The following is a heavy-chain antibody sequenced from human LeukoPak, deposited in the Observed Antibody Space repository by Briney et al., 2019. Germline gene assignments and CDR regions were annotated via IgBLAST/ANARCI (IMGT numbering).Heavy chain of an antibody. Sequence: SDTLSLTCTVSGGSISSSSFYWGWIRQPPGKGLEWIGSISYSGSTYYNPSLKSRVTISVDTSKNQFSLKLSSVTAADTAVFYCARRYSYSFIDYWGQGTLVTVSS. CDR1: GGSISSSSFY. CDR3: ARRYSYSFIDY. V-gene: IGHV4-39*01. D-gene: IGHD5-18*01. J-gene: IGHJ4*02. CDR2: ISYSGST.